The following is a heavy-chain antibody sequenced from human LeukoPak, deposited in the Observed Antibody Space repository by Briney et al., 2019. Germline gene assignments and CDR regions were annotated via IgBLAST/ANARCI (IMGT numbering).Heavy chain of an antibody. CDR3: TTPRLVLYGMDV. J-gene: IGHJ6*02. Sequence: GGSLRLSCAASEFTFSNAWMSWVRQAPGKGLEWVGRIKSKNDGGTTAYAAFVKGRFTISRDDSRNTLSLQMNSLKSEDTAVYYCTTPRLVLYGMDVWGQGTTVTVSS. V-gene: IGHV3-15*01. CDR2: IKSKNDGGTT. CDR1: EFTFSNAW. D-gene: IGHD6-6*01.